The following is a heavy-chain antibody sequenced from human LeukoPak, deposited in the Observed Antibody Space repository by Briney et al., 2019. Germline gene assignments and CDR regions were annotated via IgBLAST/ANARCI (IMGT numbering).Heavy chain of an antibody. CDR1: GYTFTSYD. V-gene: IGHV1-8*03. CDR2: MNPNSGNT. CDR3: ARSMGSRDYDAFDI. J-gene: IGHJ3*02. Sequence: ASVKVSCKASGYTFTSYDINWVRQATGQGLEWMGWMNPNSGNTGYAQKFQGRVTITRNTSISTAYMELSSLRSEDTAVYYCARSMGSRDYDAFDIWGQGTMVTVSS. D-gene: IGHD4-17*01.